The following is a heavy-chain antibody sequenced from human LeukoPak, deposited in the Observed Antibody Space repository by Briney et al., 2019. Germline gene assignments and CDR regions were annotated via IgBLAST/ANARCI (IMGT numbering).Heavy chain of an antibody. Sequence: PSETLSLTCTVSGGSISSGDYYWSWIRQPPGKGLEWIGSIYYSGNTYYNPSLETRLTISIDTSKNKFSLKVTSVTPADTAAYYCARAELGRGGYYFDYWGQGTLVTVSS. V-gene: IGHV4-39*01. D-gene: IGHD7-27*01. CDR1: GGSISSGDYY. CDR3: ARAELGRGGYYFDY. CDR2: IYYSGNT. J-gene: IGHJ4*02.